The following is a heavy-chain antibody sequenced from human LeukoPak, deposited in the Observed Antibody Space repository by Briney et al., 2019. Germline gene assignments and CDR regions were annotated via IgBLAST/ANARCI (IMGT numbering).Heavy chain of an antibody. V-gene: IGHV3-20*04. J-gene: IGHJ4*02. CDR1: GFTFSKSW. CDR2: INWNGGST. Sequence: PGGSLRLSCAASGFTFSKSWMSWVRQAPGKGLEWVSGINWNGGSTGYADSVKGRFTISRDNAKNSLYLQMNSLRAEDTALYYCARPRDGYNYFDYWGQGTLVTVSS. CDR3: ARPRDGYNYFDY. D-gene: IGHD5-24*01.